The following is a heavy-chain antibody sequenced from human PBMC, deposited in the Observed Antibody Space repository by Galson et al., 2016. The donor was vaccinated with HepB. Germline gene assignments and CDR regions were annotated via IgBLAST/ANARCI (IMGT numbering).Heavy chain of an antibody. J-gene: IGHJ3*02. CDR2: ISWNSGSI. V-gene: IGHV3-9*01. D-gene: IGHD5-12*01. CDR1: GFTFDDYA. CDR3: ARDAFSGYYMVDAFDI. Sequence: SLRLSCAASGFTFDDYAMHWVRQAPGKGLEWVSGISWNSGSIGYADSVKGRFTISRDNAKKSLYLQMNSLRDEDTAVYYCARDAFSGYYMVDAFDIWGQGTMVTVSS.